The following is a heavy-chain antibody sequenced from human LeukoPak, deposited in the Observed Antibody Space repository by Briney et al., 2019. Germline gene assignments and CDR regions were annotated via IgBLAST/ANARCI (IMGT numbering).Heavy chain of an antibody. Sequence: GGSLRLSCAASGFTFSSYWMSWVRQAPGKGLEWVANIKQDGSEKYYVDSVKGRFTISRDNAKNSLYLQMNSLRAEDTAVYYCARDSPNCSGGSCYSRTPPSIDYWGQGTLVTVSS. J-gene: IGHJ4*02. CDR2: IKQDGSEK. D-gene: IGHD2-15*01. V-gene: IGHV3-7*01. CDR1: GFTFSSYW. CDR3: ARDSPNCSGGSCYSRTPPSIDY.